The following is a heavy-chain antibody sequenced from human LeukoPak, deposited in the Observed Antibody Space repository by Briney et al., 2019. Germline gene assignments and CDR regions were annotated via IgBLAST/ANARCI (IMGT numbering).Heavy chain of an antibody. CDR3: AKSNGYGLVDI. CDR1: GGSFSGYY. V-gene: IGHV4-34*01. J-gene: IGHJ3*02. Sequence: SETLSLTCAVYGGSFSGYYWSWIRQPPGKGLEWIGEINHSGSTNYTPSLKSRVTISLDTSRNQFSLKLNSVTAADTAVYYCAKSNGYGLVDIWGQGTMVTVSS. CDR2: INHSGST. D-gene: IGHD3-10*01.